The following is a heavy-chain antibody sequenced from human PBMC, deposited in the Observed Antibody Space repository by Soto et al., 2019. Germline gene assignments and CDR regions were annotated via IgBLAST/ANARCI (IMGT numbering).Heavy chain of an antibody. J-gene: IGHJ4*02. CDR3: ARDSYGDSLDY. Sequence: QVQLQESGPGLVKPSETLSLTCTVSGGSISSYYWGWIRQPPGKGLECIGYIYYSGSTNYNPSLKRRLTISVDTSKNQFSLKLTSVTAADTAVYYCARDSYGDSLDYWGQGTLVTVSS. D-gene: IGHD4-17*01. CDR1: GGSISSYY. V-gene: IGHV4-59*01. CDR2: IYYSGST.